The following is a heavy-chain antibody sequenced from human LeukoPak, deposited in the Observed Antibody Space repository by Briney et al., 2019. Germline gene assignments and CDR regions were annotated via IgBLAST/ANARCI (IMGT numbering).Heavy chain of an antibody. CDR2: INHSGST. V-gene: IGHV4-34*01. Sequence: PSETLSLTCAVYGGSFSGYYWSWIRQPPGKGLEWIGEINHSGSTNYNPSLKSRVTISVDTSKNQFSLKLSSVTAVDTAVYYCARRRVSSSWYKVYYYMDVWGKGTTVTVSS. CDR3: ARRRVSSSWYKVYYYMDV. CDR1: GGSFSGYY. D-gene: IGHD6-13*01. J-gene: IGHJ6*03.